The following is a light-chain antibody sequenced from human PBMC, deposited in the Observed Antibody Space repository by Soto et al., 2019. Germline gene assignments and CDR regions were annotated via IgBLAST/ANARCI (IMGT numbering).Light chain of an antibody. Sequence: EVVLTQSPDTLSLSPGERATLSCRASQTVGNDFLVWYQQKFGQPPRLLIYATSRRATGIPDRFSXSGSGTDFTLTISRLEPEDIAVYFCQQYGGSPRALTFGGGTRVQIK. CDR2: ATS. J-gene: IGKJ4*01. V-gene: IGKV3-20*01. CDR1: QTVGNDF. CDR3: QQYGGSPRALT.